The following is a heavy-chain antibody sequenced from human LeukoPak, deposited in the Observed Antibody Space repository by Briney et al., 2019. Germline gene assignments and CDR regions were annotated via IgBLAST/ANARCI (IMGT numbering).Heavy chain of an antibody. CDR2: ISSDGSDT. D-gene: IGHD2-21*01. Sequence: GGSLSLSCAASGFNFASRWMHWVRHVPGKGLVWVSRISSDGSDTTYADSVKGRFTISRDNVKKIVYLQMRSLRGEDTAVYYCARHFDGEGSFDFWGQGTLVTVSS. J-gene: IGHJ5*01. V-gene: IGHV3-74*01. CDR3: ARHFDGEGSFDF. CDR1: GFNFASRW.